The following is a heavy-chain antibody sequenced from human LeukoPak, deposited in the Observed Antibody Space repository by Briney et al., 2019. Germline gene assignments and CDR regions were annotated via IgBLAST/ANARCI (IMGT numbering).Heavy chain of an antibody. Sequence: GASVKVSCKASGYTFTSYGISWVRQAPGQGLEWMGWISAYNGNTNYAQKLQGRVTMTTDTSTSTAYMELRSLRSDDTAVYYCARGAFGFDYYYGMDVWGQGTTVTVSS. CDR3: ARGAFGFDYYYGMDV. CDR1: GYTFTSYG. V-gene: IGHV1-18*01. CDR2: ISAYNGNT. J-gene: IGHJ6*02. D-gene: IGHD3-16*01.